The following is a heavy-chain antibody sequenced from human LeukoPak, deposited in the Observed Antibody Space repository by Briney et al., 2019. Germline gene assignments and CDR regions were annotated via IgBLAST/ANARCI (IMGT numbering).Heavy chain of an antibody. Sequence: GGSLRLSCTASGFAFSNHAMSWVRQAPGKGLEWVSSISISGGTTYYADSVKGRFTISRENSKSTLYLQMNSLRADDTAVYYCANEIRPNDYWGQGTLVTVSS. CDR1: GFAFSNHA. CDR3: ANEIRPNDY. V-gene: IGHV3-23*01. CDR2: ISISGGTT. J-gene: IGHJ4*02. D-gene: IGHD4-17*01.